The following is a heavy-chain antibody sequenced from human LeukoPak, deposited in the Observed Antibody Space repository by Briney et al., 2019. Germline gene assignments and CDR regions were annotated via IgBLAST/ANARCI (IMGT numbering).Heavy chain of an antibody. CDR1: GFTFSSYR. CDR2: ISSSSSTI. J-gene: IGHJ4*02. Sequence: GGSLRLSCAASGFTFSSYRMNWVRQAPGKGLEWVSYISSSSSTIYYADSVKGRFTISRDNAKNSLYLQMNSPRAEDTAVYYCARDAYSFDYWGQGTLVTVSS. CDR3: ARDAYSFDY. V-gene: IGHV3-48*04.